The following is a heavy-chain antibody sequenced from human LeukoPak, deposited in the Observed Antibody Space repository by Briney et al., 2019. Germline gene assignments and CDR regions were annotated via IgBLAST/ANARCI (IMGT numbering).Heavy chain of an antibody. CDR3: AKVAQHYDSSGYYYVGEGY. D-gene: IGHD3-22*01. Sequence: GGSLRLSCAASGFTYNNNGLTWVRQAPGKGLEWVSGISGRGDSTYYADSVKGRFTISRDNSKNTLYLQMNSLRAEDTAVYYCAKVAQHYDSSGYYYVGEGYWGQGTLVTVSS. J-gene: IGHJ4*02. CDR2: ISGRGDST. V-gene: IGHV3-23*01. CDR1: GFTYNNNG.